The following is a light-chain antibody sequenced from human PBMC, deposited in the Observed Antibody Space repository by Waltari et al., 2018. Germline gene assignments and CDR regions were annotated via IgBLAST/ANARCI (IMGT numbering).Light chain of an antibody. V-gene: IGKV3-15*01. CDR2: DTS. Sequence: EIVMPQSPATLSVSPGERATLSCRASQCVGVTLAWYQQKPGQAPNLLIYDTSTRATGVPAKFSGSGSGTEFTLTISSLQSEDFAIYYCQQYNLWPRTFGQGTRVEIK. CDR3: QQYNLWPRT. CDR1: QCVGVT. J-gene: IGKJ1*01.